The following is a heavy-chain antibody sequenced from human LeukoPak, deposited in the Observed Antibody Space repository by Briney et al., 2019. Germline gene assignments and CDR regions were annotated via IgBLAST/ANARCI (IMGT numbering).Heavy chain of an antibody. Sequence: SVKVSCKASGGTFSSYAISWVRQATGQGLEWMGRIIPIFGTANYAQKFQGRVTITADKSTSTAYMELSSLRSEDTAVYYCAREDTTTVVGEAFDYWGQGTLVTVSS. D-gene: IGHD3-10*01. CDR1: GGTFSSYA. CDR2: IIPIFGTA. CDR3: AREDTTTVVGEAFDY. V-gene: IGHV1-69*06. J-gene: IGHJ4*02.